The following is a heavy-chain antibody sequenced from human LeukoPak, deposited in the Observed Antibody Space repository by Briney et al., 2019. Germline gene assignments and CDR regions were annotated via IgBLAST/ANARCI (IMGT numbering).Heavy chain of an antibody. J-gene: IGHJ6*03. CDR3: ARVRMGSYYYYYMDV. D-gene: IGHD1-14*01. V-gene: IGHV4-34*01. CDR1: GGSFTGYY. Sequence: SETLSLTCAVYGGSFTGYYWNWIRQPPGKGLEWIGGINHSGSTNYNPSLKSRVTISVDTSKNQFSLKLSSVTAADTAVYYCARVRMGSYYYYYMDVWGKGTTVTVSS. CDR2: INHSGST.